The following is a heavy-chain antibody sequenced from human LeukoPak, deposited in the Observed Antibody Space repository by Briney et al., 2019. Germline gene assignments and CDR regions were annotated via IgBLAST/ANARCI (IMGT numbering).Heavy chain of an antibody. V-gene: IGHV3-30*18. J-gene: IGHJ5*02. CDR2: ISYDGSNK. D-gene: IGHD6-19*01. CDR1: GFTFSNFG. Sequence: GRPLRLSCAASGFTFSNFGMHWVRQAPGKGLEWVAVISYDGSNKYYADSVKGRFTISRDNSKNTLYLQMNSLRAEDTAVYYCAKDVRRYSSGWYNWFDPWGQGTLVTVSS. CDR3: AKDVRRYSSGWYNWFDP.